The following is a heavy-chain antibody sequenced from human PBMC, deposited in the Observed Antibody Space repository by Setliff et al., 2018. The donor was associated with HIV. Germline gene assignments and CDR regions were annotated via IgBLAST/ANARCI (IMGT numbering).Heavy chain of an antibody. CDR1: GGSISSSSYC. J-gene: IGHJ4*02. D-gene: IGHD1-26*01. Sequence: SETLSLTCTVSGGSISSSSYCWGWIRQPPGKGLEWLATVYHSGTINTNLSLRSRVTMSVDTSKNRIYLKMNSVTAADTAVYYCATDVGATNRFDYWGQGILVTVSS. V-gene: IGHV4-39*07. CDR3: ATDVGATNRFDY. CDR2: VYHSGTI.